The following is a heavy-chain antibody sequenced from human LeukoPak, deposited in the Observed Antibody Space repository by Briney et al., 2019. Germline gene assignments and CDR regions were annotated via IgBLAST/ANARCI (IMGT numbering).Heavy chain of an antibody. CDR3: ARVSYQQAFDI. V-gene: IGHV3-21*04. D-gene: IGHD2-2*01. Sequence: PGGSLRLSCTASGFTFSSYSMNWVRQAPGKGLEWVSSISSSSSYIYYADSVKGRFTISRDNAKNSLYLQMNSLRAEDTALYYCARVSYQQAFDIWGQGTMVTVSS. J-gene: IGHJ3*02. CDR2: ISSSSSYI. CDR1: GFTFSSYS.